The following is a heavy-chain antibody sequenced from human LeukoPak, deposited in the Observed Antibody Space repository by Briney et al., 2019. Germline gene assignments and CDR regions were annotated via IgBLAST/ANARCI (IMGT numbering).Heavy chain of an antibody. CDR2: IYHSGST. CDR1: GGSISSSNW. CDR3: ARERENKWELLRNAFDI. D-gene: IGHD1-26*01. V-gene: IGHV4-4*02. Sequence: SGTLSLTCAVSGGSISSSNWWSWVRQPPGKGLEWIGEIYHSGSTYYNPSLKSRVTISVDTSKNQFSLKLSSVTAADTAVYYCARERENKWELLRNAFDIWGQGTMVTVSS. J-gene: IGHJ3*02.